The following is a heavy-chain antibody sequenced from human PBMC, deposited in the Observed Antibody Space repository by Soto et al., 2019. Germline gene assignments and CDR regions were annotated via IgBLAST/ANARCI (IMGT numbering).Heavy chain of an antibody. V-gene: IGHV3-7*04. J-gene: IGHJ4*02. D-gene: IGHD6-19*01. CDR2: IKKDGSET. Sequence: EVQLVESGGALVQPGGSLRLSCTASGFTFNNYWMNWVRQAPGKGLEWVANIKKDGSETYSLDSVKGRFSISRDNAKNSGYLQISSLRDEDTAMYFCAGGTGWLIDYWGQGTLVTVS. CDR3: AGGTGWLIDY. CDR1: GFTFNNYW.